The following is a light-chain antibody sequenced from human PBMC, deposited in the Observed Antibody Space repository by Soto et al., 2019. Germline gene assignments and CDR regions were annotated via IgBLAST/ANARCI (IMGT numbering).Light chain of an antibody. J-gene: IGLJ1*01. CDR1: SSDVGGYDL. CDR3: CSYAGTYTFYV. V-gene: IGLV2-11*01. CDR2: DVT. Sequence: QSVLTQPGSVYGSPGQSVTISCTRTSSDVGGYDLVSWYQQHPGKAPKLMIYDVTKRPSGVPDRFSGSRSGNTASLTISGLQAEDDADYYCCSYAGTYTFYVFGTGTKVTVL.